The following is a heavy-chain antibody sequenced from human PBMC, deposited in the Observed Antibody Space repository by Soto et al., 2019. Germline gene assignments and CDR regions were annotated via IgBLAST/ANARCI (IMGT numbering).Heavy chain of an antibody. CDR1: GYSFTSYW. Sequence: GESLKISCKGSGYSFTSYWIGWVRQMPGKGLEWMGIIYPGDSDTRYSPSFQGQVTISADKSISTAYLQWSSLKASDTAMYYCARRRDGYNYYDAFDIWGQGTMVTVSS. J-gene: IGHJ3*02. D-gene: IGHD5-12*01. CDR2: IYPGDSDT. V-gene: IGHV5-51*01. CDR3: ARRRDGYNYYDAFDI.